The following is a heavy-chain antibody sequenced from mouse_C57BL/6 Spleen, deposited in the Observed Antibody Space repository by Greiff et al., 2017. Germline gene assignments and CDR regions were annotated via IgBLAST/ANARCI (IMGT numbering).Heavy chain of an antibody. Sequence: QVQLKQSGAELARPGASVKMSCKASGYTFTSYTLHWVKQRPGQGLEWIGYINPSSGSTKYNQKFKDKATLTADKSSSTAYMQLSSLTSEYSAVYYCARYDYGSSYDAMDYWGQGTSVTVSS. D-gene: IGHD1-1*01. V-gene: IGHV1-4*01. CDR1: GYTFTSYT. CDR3: ARYDYGSSYDAMDY. CDR2: INPSSGST. J-gene: IGHJ4*01.